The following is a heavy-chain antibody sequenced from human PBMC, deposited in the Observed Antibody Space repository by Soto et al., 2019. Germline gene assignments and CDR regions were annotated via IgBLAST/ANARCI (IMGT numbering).Heavy chain of an antibody. D-gene: IGHD3-22*01. V-gene: IGHV3-33*03. CDR2: TWSDGSNH. J-gene: IGHJ4*02. Sequence: QAQLVESGGGVVQPGRSLKLSCAASGLTFSHHGMHCVRQAPGKGLEWVAITWSDGSNHYYADSVKGLFTISSYNSKDKLLLQMDSMRVDDTPVYFCAIDGVYSRDVTGFLTREIGHWGQVILVTV. CDR1: GLTFSHHG. CDR3: AIDGVYSRDVTGFLTREIGH.